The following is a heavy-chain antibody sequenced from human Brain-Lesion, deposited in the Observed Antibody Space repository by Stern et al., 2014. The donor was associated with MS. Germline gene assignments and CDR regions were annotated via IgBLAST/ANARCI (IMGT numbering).Heavy chain of an antibody. J-gene: IGHJ2*01. D-gene: IGHD6-13*01. CDR3: ARSLGSSSWYKGWYFDL. CDR2: IGTAGDT. Sequence: EVQLVQSGGGLVQPGGSLRLSCAASGFTFTTYGVHWVRQHTGKGLEWVSSIGTAGDTYYPGSVKGRFTISRDNAKNSLSLPMNSLRAGDTAVYYCARSLGSSSWYKGWYFDLGGRGPLVTVSS. V-gene: IGHV3-13*01. CDR1: GFTFTTYG.